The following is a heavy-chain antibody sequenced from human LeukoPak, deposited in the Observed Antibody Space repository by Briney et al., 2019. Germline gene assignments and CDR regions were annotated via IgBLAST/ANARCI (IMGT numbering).Heavy chain of an antibody. CDR1: GGSISSGGYY. CDR3: ARARAPATAPFDY. D-gene: IGHD2-21*02. Sequence: SQTLSLTCTVSGGSISSGGYYWSWIRQHPGKGLEWIGYIYYSGSTYYNPSLKSRVTISVDTSKNQFSLKLSSVTAADTAVYYCARARAPATAPFDYWGQGTLVTVSS. J-gene: IGHJ4*02. CDR2: IYYSGST. V-gene: IGHV4-31*03.